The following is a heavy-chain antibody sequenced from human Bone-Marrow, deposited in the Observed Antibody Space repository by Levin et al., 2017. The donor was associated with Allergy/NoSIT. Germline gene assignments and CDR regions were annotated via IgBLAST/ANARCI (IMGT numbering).Heavy chain of an antibody. CDR3: ARLNRCQYCSSTSCPISVYYYYMDV. CDR2: INHSGST. J-gene: IGHJ6*03. V-gene: IGHV4-34*01. Sequence: SQTLSLTCAVYGGSFSGYYWSWIRQPPGKGLEWIGEINHSGSTNYNPSLKSRVTISVDTSKNQFSLKLSSVTAADTAVYYCARLNRCQYCSSTSCPISVYYYYMDVWGKGTTVTVSS. CDR1: GGSFSGYY. D-gene: IGHD2-2*01.